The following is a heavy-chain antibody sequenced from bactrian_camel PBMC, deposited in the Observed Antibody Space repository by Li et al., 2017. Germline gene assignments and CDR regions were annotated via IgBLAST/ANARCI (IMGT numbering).Heavy chain of an antibody. J-gene: IGHJ4*01. D-gene: IGHD3*01. CDR1: DRYGVVVYIDNC. Sequence: HVQLVESGGGSVQAGGSLRLSCDASDRYGVVVYIDNCLGWVRQVPGKERELIASIDSRGFTWYSDSVKGRFTISKDRAAKMIYLQMNSLKTEDTGMYRCASDWAHKECGVAEMLISGQGTQVTVS. CDR2: IDSRGFT. V-gene: IGHV3S53*01.